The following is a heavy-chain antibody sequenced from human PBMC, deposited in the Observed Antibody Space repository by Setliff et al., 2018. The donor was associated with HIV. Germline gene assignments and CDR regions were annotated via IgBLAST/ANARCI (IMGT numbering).Heavy chain of an antibody. CDR1: GGSISTSSSY. CDR2: IYYSGNT. D-gene: IGHD4-17*01. J-gene: IGHJ4*02. CDR3: AKGAGFYGDYTFDY. Sequence: SETLSLTCTVSGGSISTSSSYWGWIRQPPGKGLEWIGSIYYSGNTYFSPSLKSRITISVDTSKNQFSLKLSSVTAADTAVYYCAKGAGFYGDYTFDYWGQGNLVTVSS. V-gene: IGHV4-39*07.